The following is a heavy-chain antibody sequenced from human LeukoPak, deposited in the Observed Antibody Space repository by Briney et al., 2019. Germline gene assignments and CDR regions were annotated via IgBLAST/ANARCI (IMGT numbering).Heavy chain of an antibody. CDR2: ISSSGSTM. V-gene: IGHV3-48*03. Sequence: GGSLRLSCAASGFTVSYNYMNWVRQAPGKGLEWLSYISSSGSTMYYADSVKGRITISRDNAKNSLYLQMNSLRAEDTAVYYCARVLAGATYFDYWGQGTLVTVSS. CDR3: ARVLAGATYFDY. CDR1: GFTVSYNY. J-gene: IGHJ4*01. D-gene: IGHD1-26*01.